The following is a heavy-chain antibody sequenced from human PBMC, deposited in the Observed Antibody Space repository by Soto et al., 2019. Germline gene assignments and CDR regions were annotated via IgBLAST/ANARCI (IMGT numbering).Heavy chain of an antibody. CDR1: VDSVSNKSAA. V-gene: IGHV6-1*01. J-gene: IGHJ3*02. CDR3: ARDIPAFTKDDAFDI. D-gene: IGHD2-8*01. CDR2: TYYRSKWCN. Sequence: QVQLQQSGPGLVKPSQTLSLTCAISVDSVSNKSAAWNWIRQSPSRGLEWLGRTYYRSKWCNDYAVSVKSRITLNPVTSRNQFSLQLNSVTPEDTAVYYCARDIPAFTKDDAFDIWGQGTMVTVSS.